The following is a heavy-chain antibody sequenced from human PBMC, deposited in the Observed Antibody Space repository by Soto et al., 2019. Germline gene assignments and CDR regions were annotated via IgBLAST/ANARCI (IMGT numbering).Heavy chain of an antibody. J-gene: IGHJ5*02. CDR2: IYYSGST. CDR1: GGSISSYY. CDR3: ARDNYDFWSGSNNWFDP. V-gene: IGHV4-59*13. Sequence: SETLCFTCTVSGGSISSYYWTWIRQPPGKGLEWIGYIYYSGSTNYNPSLKSRVTISVDTSKNQFSLKLSSVTAADTAVYYCARDNYDFWSGSNNWFDPWGQGTLVTVSS. D-gene: IGHD3-3*01.